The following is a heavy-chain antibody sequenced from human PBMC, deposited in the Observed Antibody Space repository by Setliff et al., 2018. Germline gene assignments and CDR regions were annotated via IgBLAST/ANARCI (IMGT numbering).Heavy chain of an antibody. J-gene: IGHJ3*02. CDR1: GYTLTELS. CDR3: ATPRSGIIDAFDI. CDR2: XXXXXXXX. Sequence: ASVKVSCKVPGYTLTELSMHWVXXAXXKGXXXXXXXXXXXXXXXYAQXXQGRVTMTEDTSTDTAYMELSSLRSEDTAVYYCATPRSGIIDAFDIWGQGTMVTVSS. V-gene: IGHV1-24*01.